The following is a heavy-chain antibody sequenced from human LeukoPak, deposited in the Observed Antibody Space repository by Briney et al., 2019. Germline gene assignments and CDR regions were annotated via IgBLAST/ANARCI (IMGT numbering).Heavy chain of an antibody. J-gene: IGHJ3*02. CDR3: ATLNLGYCSSTSCYRADAFDI. D-gene: IGHD2-2*02. CDR1: GFTFSSYS. CDR2: ISSSSSYI. V-gene: IGHV3-21*01. Sequence: GGSLRLSCAASGFTFSSYSMNWVRQAPGKGLEWVSSISSSSSYIYYADSVKGRFTISRDNAKNSLYLQMNSLRAEDTAVYYCATLNLGYCSSTSCYRADAFDIWGQGTMVTVSS.